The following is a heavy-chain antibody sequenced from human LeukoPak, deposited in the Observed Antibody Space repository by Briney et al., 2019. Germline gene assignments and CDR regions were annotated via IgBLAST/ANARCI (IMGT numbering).Heavy chain of an antibody. J-gene: IGHJ3*02. V-gene: IGHV4-39*07. D-gene: IGHD6-6*01. CDR1: GGSISSSSYY. Sequence: SETLSLTCTVSGGSISSSSYYWGWIRQPPGKGLEWIGSIYYSGSTYYNPSLESRVTISVDTSKNQFSLKLSSVTAADTAVYYCARVTYSSSSMSLDAFDIWGQGTMVTVSS. CDR3: ARVTYSSSSMSLDAFDI. CDR2: IYYSGST.